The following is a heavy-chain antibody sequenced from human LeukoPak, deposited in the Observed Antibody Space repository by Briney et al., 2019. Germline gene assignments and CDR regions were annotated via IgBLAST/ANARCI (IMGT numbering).Heavy chain of an antibody. J-gene: IGHJ4*02. CDR1: GYTFTNYY. D-gene: IGHD3-16*01. Sequence: ASVTVSCTASGYTFTNYYMHWVRQAPGQGLEWMGIINPSGGSTSYAQRFQGRVTMTRDTSTSTVYMELSSLRSEDTAVYYCARDLENYADFDYWGQGTLVTVSS. CDR2: INPSGGST. V-gene: IGHV1-46*01. CDR3: ARDLENYADFDY.